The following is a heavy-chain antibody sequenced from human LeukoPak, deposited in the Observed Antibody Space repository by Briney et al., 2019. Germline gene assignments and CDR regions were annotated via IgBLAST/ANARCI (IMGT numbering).Heavy chain of an antibody. J-gene: IGHJ4*02. V-gene: IGHV1-18*01. CDR2: ISAYNGNT. CDR3: ARASRFGIAAPGGYGY. D-gene: IGHD6-6*01. CDR1: GYTFTSYG. Sequence: ASVKVSCKASGYTFTSYGISWVRQAPGQGLEWMGWISAYNGNTNYARKLQGRVTMTTDTSTSTAYMELRGLRSDDTAVYYCARASRFGIAAPGGYGYWGQGTLVTVSS.